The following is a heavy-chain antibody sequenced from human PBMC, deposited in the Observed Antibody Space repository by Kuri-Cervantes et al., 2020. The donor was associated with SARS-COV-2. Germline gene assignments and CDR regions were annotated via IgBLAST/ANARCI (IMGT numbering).Heavy chain of an antibody. CDR1: GGSISSYY. Sequence: SETLSLTCTVSGGSISSYYRSWIRQPPGKGLEWIGYIYYSGSTNYNPSLKSRVTISVDTSKNQFSLKLSSVTAADTAVYYCARGGAYDYVWGSYRLWMDVWGQGTTVTVSS. D-gene: IGHD3-16*02. CDR2: IYYSGST. CDR3: ARGGAYDYVWGSYRLWMDV. J-gene: IGHJ6*02. V-gene: IGHV4-59*12.